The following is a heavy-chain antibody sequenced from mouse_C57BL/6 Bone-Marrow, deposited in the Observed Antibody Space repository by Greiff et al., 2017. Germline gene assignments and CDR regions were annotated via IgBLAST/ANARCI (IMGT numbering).Heavy chain of an antibody. V-gene: IGHV1-7*01. Sequence: QVHVKQSGAELAKPGASVKLSCKASGYTFTSYWMHWVTQRPGQGLEWIGYINPSSGYTKYNQKFKDKATSTADKSSSTASMQLSSLTYEDSAVYYCARFSYYGSSYWYFDVWGTGTTVTVSS. CDR1: GYTFTSYW. CDR3: ARFSYYGSSYWYFDV. D-gene: IGHD1-1*01. J-gene: IGHJ1*03. CDR2: INPSSGYT.